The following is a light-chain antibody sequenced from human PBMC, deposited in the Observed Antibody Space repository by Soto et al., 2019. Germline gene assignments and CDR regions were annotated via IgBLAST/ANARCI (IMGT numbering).Light chain of an antibody. CDR2: GAS. J-gene: IGKJ2*01. V-gene: IGKV3-15*01. CDR3: QQYNNWPRVT. CDR1: QSVSSN. Sequence: EIVMTQSPATLSVSPGERATLSCRASQSVSSNLTWYQQKPGQAPRLLIYGASTRATGIPARFSGSGSGTDFTLTISSLQSEDFAVYYCQQYNNWPRVTFGPGTKLEIK.